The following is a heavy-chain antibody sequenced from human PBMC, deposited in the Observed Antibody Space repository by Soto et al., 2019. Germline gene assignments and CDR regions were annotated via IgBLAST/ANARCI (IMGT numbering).Heavy chain of an antibody. CDR2: ISGFDGDR. D-gene: IGHD3-16*01. J-gene: IGHJ5*02. Sequence: QVHLVQSGGERKKLGASVKVSCKASGYTFTDFGISWVRQAPGQGLEWMGWISGFDGDRNYAQKFQGRVTLTTDTSATTAYMELRSLTSDDAAIYYCARDYDRWGDDWFDPWGQGTLVTVSS. CDR1: GYTFTDFG. V-gene: IGHV1-18*01. CDR3: ARDYDRWGDDWFDP.